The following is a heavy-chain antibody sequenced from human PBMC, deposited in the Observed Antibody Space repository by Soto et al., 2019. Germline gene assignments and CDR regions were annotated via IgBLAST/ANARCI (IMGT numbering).Heavy chain of an antibody. V-gene: IGHV1-24*01. CDR2: FDPEDGET. D-gene: IGHD3-10*01. CDR1: GYTLTELS. Sequence: QVQLVQSGAEVKKPGASVKVSCKVSGYTLTELSMHWVRQAPGKGLEWMGGFDPEDGETIYAKKFQGRVTMTEDTSTDTAYMELSSLRSEDTAVYYCATAQYYYGSGSYYRGNNWFDPWGQGTLVTVSS. J-gene: IGHJ5*02. CDR3: ATAQYYYGSGSYYRGNNWFDP.